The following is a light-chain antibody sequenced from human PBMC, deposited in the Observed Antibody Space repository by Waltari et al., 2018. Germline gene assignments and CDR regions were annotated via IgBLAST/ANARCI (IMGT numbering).Light chain of an antibody. Sequence: QSALTQPAPVSGSPGQSLTISCTGINCDVGSNTLVSWYKHHPDKAPQLLMYEGSKRPSGMSIRFSGSKTGNTASLTISGLQADDEAYYYCCSYAGSNTFVFGGGTYLTVL. CDR1: NCDVGSNTL. CDR2: EGS. J-gene: IGLJ3*02. CDR3: CSYAGSNTFV. V-gene: IGLV2-23*03.